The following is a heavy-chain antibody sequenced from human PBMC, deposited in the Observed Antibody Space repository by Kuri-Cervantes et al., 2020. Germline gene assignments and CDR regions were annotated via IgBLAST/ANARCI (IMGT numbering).Heavy chain of an antibody. CDR3: AKDGYSSSTWVTSYYYYMDV. CDR2: IRYDGSNK. CDR1: GFTFTNFA. V-gene: IGHV3-30*02. J-gene: IGHJ6*03. Sequence: GESLKISCAASGFTFTNFAMHWVRQAPGKGLEWVAFIRYDGSNKYSADSVKGRFTISRDNSKNTLYLQMNSLRAEDTAVYYCAKDGYSSSTWVTSYYYYMDVWGKGTTVTVSS. D-gene: IGHD6-6*01.